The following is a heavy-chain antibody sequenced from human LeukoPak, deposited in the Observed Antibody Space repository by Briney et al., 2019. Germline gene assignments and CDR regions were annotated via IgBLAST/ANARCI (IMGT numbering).Heavy chain of an antibody. CDR3: TRRAARWQFDL. D-gene: IGHD5-24*01. Sequence: QAGGSLRLSCAVSGFNFDDYAMHWVRQAPGRGLEWVSGINWKTGNGIYADSVKGRFTISRDNAKNSLYLQMSSLRAEDTALYYCTRRAARWQFDLWGSGTLLTVSS. CDR2: INWKTGNG. V-gene: IGHV3-9*01. CDR1: GFNFDDYA. J-gene: IGHJ2*01.